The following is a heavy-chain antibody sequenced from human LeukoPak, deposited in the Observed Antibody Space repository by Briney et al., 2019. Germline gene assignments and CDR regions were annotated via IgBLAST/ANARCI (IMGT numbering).Heavy chain of an antibody. J-gene: IGHJ5*02. CDR3: ARSFTRIGYSYGYWGPQTTNNWFDP. Sequence: SGTLSLTCAVSGGSISSSNWWSWVRQPPGKGLEWIGEIYHSGSTNYNPSLKSRVTISVDKSKNQFSLKLSPVTAADTAVYYCARSFTRIGYSYGYWGPQTTNNWFDPWGQGTLVTVSS. V-gene: IGHV4-4*02. D-gene: IGHD5-18*01. CDR2: IYHSGST. CDR1: GGSISSSNW.